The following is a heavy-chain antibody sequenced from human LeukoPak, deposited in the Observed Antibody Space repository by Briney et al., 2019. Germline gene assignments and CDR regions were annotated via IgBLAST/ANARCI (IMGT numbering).Heavy chain of an antibody. V-gene: IGHV3-23*01. J-gene: IGHJ4*02. Sequence: PGGSLRLSCAASGFIFSSYAMSWVRQAPGKGLEWVSAISGSGGSTYYADSVKGRFTISRDNSKNTLYLQMNSLRAEDTAVYYCARDFMGATKGVYFDYWGQGTLVTVSS. CDR1: GFIFSSYA. CDR3: ARDFMGATKGVYFDY. D-gene: IGHD1-26*01. CDR2: ISGSGGST.